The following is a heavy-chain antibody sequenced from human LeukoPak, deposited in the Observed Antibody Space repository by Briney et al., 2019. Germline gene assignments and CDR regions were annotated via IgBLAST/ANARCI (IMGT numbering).Heavy chain of an antibody. Sequence: ASVKVSCKASGYTFISHGISWLRQAPGQGLEWMGWINCNNGYTNYAQKFQGRVTMTTDTSTSTAYMELRSLRSDDTAVYYCARGALLLWFGESNDYWGQGTLVTVSS. CDR1: GYTFISHG. D-gene: IGHD3-10*01. J-gene: IGHJ4*02. CDR2: INCNNGYT. CDR3: ARGALLLWFGESNDY. V-gene: IGHV1-18*01.